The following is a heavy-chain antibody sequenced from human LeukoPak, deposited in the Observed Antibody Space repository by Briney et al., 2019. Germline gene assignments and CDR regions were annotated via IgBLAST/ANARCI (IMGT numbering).Heavy chain of an antibody. CDR3: ASSAATYYYGMDV. CDR1: GYTSTGYY. V-gene: IGHV1-2*02. CDR2: INPNSGGT. Sequence: ASVKVSCKASGYTSTGYYMHWVRQAPGQGLEWMGWINPNSGGTNYAQKFQGRVTMTRDTSISTAYMELSRLRSDDTAVYYCASSAATYYYGMDVWGQGTTVTVSS. J-gene: IGHJ6*02. D-gene: IGHD2-15*01.